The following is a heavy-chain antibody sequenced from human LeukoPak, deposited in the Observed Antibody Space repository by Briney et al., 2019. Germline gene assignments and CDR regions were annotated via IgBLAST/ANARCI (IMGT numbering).Heavy chain of an antibody. CDR2: IKQDGSEK. V-gene: IGHV3-7*01. J-gene: IGHJ4*02. CDR3: ARDSISIVVVVAATPGPFGY. Sequence: PGGSLRLSCAASGFTFSSYWMSWVRQAPGKGLEWVANIKQDGSEKYYVDSVKGRSTISRDNAKNSLYLQMNSLRAEDTAVYYCARDSISIVVVVAATPGPFGYWGQGTLVTVSS. D-gene: IGHD2-15*01. CDR1: GFTFSSYW.